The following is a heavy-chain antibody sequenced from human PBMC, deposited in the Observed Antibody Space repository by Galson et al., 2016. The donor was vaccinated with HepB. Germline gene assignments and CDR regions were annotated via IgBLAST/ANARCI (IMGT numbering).Heavy chain of an antibody. CDR2: IWYDGSNK. CDR1: GFTFSTYG. V-gene: IGHV3-30*18. CDR3: AKEGYSQSLTA. D-gene: IGHD2-15*01. J-gene: IGHJ5*02. Sequence: SLRLSCAASGFTFSTYGMHWVRQAPGKGLEWVAVIWYDGSNKYYADSVKGRFTISRDNSKNTLYLQMNSLRAEDTAVYYWAKEGYSQSLTAWGQGTLVTVSS.